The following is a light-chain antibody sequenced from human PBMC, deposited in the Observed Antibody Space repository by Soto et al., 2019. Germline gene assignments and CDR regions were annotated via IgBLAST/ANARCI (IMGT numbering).Light chain of an antibody. CDR2: GVS. Sequence: IVMNQSPATLSVSTGESATLSCRASQSVSSSYLSWYQQKPGQTPRLLIYGVSRRATGIPDRFSGSGSGTDFTLTISRLEPEDFAVYYCQQYGSSWLTFGQRTKVDIK. CDR3: QQYGSSWLT. CDR1: QSVSSSY. J-gene: IGKJ1*01. V-gene: IGKV3-20*01.